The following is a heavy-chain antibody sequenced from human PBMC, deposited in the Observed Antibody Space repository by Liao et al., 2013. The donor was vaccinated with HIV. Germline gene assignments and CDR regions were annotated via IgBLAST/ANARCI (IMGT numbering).Heavy chain of an antibody. Sequence: QLQLQESGPGLVKPSETLSLTCSVSGASITSGIYYWGWIRQPPGKGLEWIGSLYYGGSTYYNPSLKSRVTISVDTSKNQFSLKLSSMTAADTAVYYCVGGSGWSLRAEYFQHWGQGTLVTVSS. CDR2: LYYGGST. CDR1: GASITSGIYY. CDR3: VGGSGWSLRAEYFQH. V-gene: IGHV4-39*07. D-gene: IGHD6-19*01. J-gene: IGHJ1*01.